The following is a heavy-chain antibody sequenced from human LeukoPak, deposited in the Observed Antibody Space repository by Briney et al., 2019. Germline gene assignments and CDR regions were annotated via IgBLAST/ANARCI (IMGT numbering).Heavy chain of an antibody. CDR1: GFTFTTYW. V-gene: IGHV3-7*01. Sequence: PGGSLKLSCAASGFTFTTYWMSWVRQAPGKGLEWVANIKEDGSEKYYVDSVKGRFTISRDNAKNSLYLQMNSLRAEDTAVYYCARGGLAKQRFRGQGTLVTVSS. D-gene: IGHD6-25*01. J-gene: IGHJ4*02. CDR2: IKEDGSEK. CDR3: ARGGLAKQRF.